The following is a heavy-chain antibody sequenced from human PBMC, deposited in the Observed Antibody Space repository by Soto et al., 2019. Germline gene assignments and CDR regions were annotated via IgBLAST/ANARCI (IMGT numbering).Heavy chain of an antibody. J-gene: IGHJ4*02. D-gene: IGHD3-22*01. CDR3: ARPRYYYDTTPYSDVRPADY. V-gene: IGHV3-30-3*01. CDR2: ISHDGNNT. CDR1: GFTFSSYA. Sequence: PGGSLRPSCAASGFTFSSYAMYWVRQAPGKGLEWMAFISHDGNNTYYADSVKGRFSISRDNSKNTLYLQMNSLRTEDTAMFYCARPRYYYDTTPYSDVRPADYWGRGTLFTVSS.